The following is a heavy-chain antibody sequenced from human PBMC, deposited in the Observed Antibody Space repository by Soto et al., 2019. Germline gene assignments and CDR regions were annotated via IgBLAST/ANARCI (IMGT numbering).Heavy chain of an antibody. V-gene: IGHV1-69*13. Sequence: SVKVSCKASGGTFSSYAISWVRQAPGQGLEWMGGIIPIFGTANYAQKFQGRVTITADESTSTAYMELSSLRSEDTDVYYCASDGYSYGDYYYGMDVWGQGTSVTVSS. J-gene: IGHJ6*02. CDR2: IIPIFGTA. CDR1: GGTFSSYA. CDR3: ASDGYSYGDYYYGMDV. D-gene: IGHD5-18*01.